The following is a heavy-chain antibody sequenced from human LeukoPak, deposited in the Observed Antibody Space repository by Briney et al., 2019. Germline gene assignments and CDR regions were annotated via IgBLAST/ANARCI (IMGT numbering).Heavy chain of an antibody. CDR3: AKAGYSSGQGY. V-gene: IGHV3-66*01. CDR2: IYSGDNT. Sequence: QSGGSLRLSCAASGFTVSSNYMSWVRQAPGKGLEWVSVIYSGDNTYYADSVKGRFTISRDISKNTLYLQMNSLRAEDTAVYYCAKAGYSSGQGYWGQGTLVTVSS. J-gene: IGHJ4*02. CDR1: GFTVSSNY. D-gene: IGHD6-19*01.